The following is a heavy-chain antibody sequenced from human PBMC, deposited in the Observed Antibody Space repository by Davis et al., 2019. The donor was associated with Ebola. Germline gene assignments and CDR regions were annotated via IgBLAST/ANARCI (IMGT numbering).Heavy chain of an antibody. CDR3: AKDILTGYSIPGGMDV. J-gene: IGHJ6*04. CDR2: ISYDGSNK. D-gene: IGHD6-13*01. Sequence: PGGSLRLSCAVSGFTFSAYSMNWVRQAPGKGLEWVAVISYDGSNKFYADSVQGRFTISRDNSKNTLYLQLNSLRAEDTAVYYCAKDILTGYSIPGGMDVWGKGTTVTVSS. V-gene: IGHV3-30*18. CDR1: GFTFSAYS.